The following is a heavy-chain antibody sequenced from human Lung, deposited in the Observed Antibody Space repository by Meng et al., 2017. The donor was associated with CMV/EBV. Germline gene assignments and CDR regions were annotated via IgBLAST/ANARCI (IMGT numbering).Heavy chain of an antibody. V-gene: IGHV3-23*01. CDR2: ISGSGGST. Sequence: GGPXRLXCAASGFTFTSYAMSWVRQAPGKGLEWVSAISGSGGSTYYADSVKGRFTISRDNSKNTLYLQMNSLRAEDTAVYYCAKDGVVIPEGGMDVWGQGTTVTVSS. CDR3: AKDGVVIPEGGMDV. D-gene: IGHD2-2*01. CDR1: GFTFTSYA. J-gene: IGHJ6*02.